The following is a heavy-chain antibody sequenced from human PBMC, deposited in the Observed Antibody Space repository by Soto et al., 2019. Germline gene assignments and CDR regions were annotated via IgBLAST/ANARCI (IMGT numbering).Heavy chain of an antibody. Sequence: SLTCAISGDSVSSNSSAWNWIRQSPSRCLEWLGRTYYRSKWYNDYAVSVKSRITINPDTSKNQFSLQLNSVTPEDTAVYYCARWAGVVVPAAIHPLYYYGREVWGQETTVSVSS. CDR2: TYYRSKWYN. CDR1: GDSVSSNSSA. CDR3: ARWAGVVVPAAIHPLYYYGREV. J-gene: IGHJ6*02. V-gene: IGHV6-1*01. D-gene: IGHD2-2*02.